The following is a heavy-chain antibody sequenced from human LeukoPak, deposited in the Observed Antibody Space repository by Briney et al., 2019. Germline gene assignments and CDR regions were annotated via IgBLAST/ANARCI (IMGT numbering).Heavy chain of an antibody. Sequence: ASVKVSCKASGYTFTSYDINWVRQATGQGLEWMGWMNANSGNTGYAQKFQGRVTITADKSTSTAYMELSSLRSEDTAVYYCAREVEGVIPDYWGQGTLVTVSS. D-gene: IGHD3-10*01. CDR3: AREVEGVIPDY. CDR1: GYTFTSYD. CDR2: MNANSGNT. J-gene: IGHJ4*02. V-gene: IGHV1-8*01.